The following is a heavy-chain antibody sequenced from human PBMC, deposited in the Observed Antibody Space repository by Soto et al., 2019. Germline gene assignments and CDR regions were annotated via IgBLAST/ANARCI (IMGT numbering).Heavy chain of an antibody. CDR1: GISVSTSDYY. Sequence: PSETLSLTCTVSGISVSTSDYYWGWVRQPPGKGLDWIGNIYYSGSTFYNPSLRSQVTLSVDTSKNQFSLRLNSVTVADTAVYFCAGFVVPASRNSDFDYWGQGTLVTVSS. J-gene: IGHJ4*02. D-gene: IGHD2-15*01. CDR2: IYYSGST. V-gene: IGHV4-39*01. CDR3: AGFVVPASRNSDFDY.